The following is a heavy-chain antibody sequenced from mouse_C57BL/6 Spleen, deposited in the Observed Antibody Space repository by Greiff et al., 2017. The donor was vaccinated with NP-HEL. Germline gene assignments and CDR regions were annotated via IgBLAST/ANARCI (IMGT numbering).Heavy chain of an antibody. CDR2: ISSGSSTI. D-gene: IGHD1-1*01. V-gene: IGHV5-17*01. CDR3: ARPGAVVATRYFEV. CDR1: GFTFSDYG. Sequence: EVMLVESGGGLVKPGGSLKLSCAASGFTFSDYGMHWVRQAPEKGLEWVAYISSGSSTIYYADTVKGRFTISRDNAKNTLFLQMTSLRSEDTAMYYCARPGAVVATRYFEVWGTGTTVTGSS. J-gene: IGHJ1*03.